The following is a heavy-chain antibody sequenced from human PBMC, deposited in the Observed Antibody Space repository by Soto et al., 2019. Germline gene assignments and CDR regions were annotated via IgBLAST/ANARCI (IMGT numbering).Heavy chain of an antibody. CDR1: GGSISSGGYY. D-gene: IGHD5-18*01. Sequence: SETLSLTCTVSGGSISSGGYYWSWIRQHPGKGLEWIGYIYYSGSTYYNPSLKSRVTISVDTSKNQFSLKLSSVTAADTAVYYCARAILIQLIDYWGQGTLVTVSS. CDR2: IYYSGST. CDR3: ARAILIQLIDY. V-gene: IGHV4-31*03. J-gene: IGHJ4*02.